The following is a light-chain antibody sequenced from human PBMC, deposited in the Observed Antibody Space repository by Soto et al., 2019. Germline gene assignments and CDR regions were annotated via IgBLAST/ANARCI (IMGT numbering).Light chain of an antibody. CDR1: SSDVGGYNY. Sequence: QSALTQPASVSGSPGQSITISCTGTSSDVGGYNYVSWYQQHPGKAPKLMIYEVSNRPSGVSNRFSGSKSGNTASLTISGRQAEDEADYYCSSYTSSSTVVFGGGPQLTVL. J-gene: IGLJ2*01. CDR3: SSYTSSSTVV. V-gene: IGLV2-14*01. CDR2: EVS.